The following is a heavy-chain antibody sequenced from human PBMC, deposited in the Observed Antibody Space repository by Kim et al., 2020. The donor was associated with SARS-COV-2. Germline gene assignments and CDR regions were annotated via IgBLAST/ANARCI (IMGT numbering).Heavy chain of an antibody. CDR3: ARGQTAAALDY. Sequence: SETLSLTCTVSGGSIIPYYWGWIRQPPGKGLEWVGDIYYSGGTNYNPSLKTRVTISLDTPKNQVSLKLTSLTAADAAVYYCARGQTAAALDYWGQGTLVNVSS. CDR2: IYYSGGT. D-gene: IGHD6-25*01. CDR1: GGSIIPYY. V-gene: IGHV4-59*12. J-gene: IGHJ4*02.